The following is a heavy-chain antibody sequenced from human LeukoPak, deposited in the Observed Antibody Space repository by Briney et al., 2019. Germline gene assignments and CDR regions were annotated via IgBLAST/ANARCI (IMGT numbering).Heavy chain of an antibody. CDR1: GGSISSYY. J-gene: IGHJ4*02. Sequence: SETLSLTCTVSGGSISSYYWSWIRQPPGKGLEWIGYIYYSGSTNYNPSLKSRVTISVDTSKNQFSLKLSSVTAADTAVYYCARESGSSSSCFDYWGQGTLVTVSS. CDR3: ARESGSSSSCFDY. D-gene: IGHD6-6*01. V-gene: IGHV4-59*01. CDR2: IYYSGST.